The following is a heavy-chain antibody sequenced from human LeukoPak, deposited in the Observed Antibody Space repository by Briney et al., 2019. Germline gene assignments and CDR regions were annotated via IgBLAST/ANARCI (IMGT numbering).Heavy chain of an antibody. V-gene: IGHV3-7*01. J-gene: IGHJ4*02. Sequence: PGGSLRLSCAASGFTFSSYWISWVRQAPGKGLEWVANIKQDGSEKYYVDSVKGRFTISRDNAKNSLYLQMNSLRAEDTAVYYCAREPDPQNYFDYWGQGTLVTVSS. CDR1: GFTFSSYW. CDR2: IKQDGSEK. CDR3: AREPDPQNYFDY.